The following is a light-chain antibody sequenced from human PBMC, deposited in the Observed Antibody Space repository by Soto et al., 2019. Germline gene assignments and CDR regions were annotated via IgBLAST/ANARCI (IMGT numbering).Light chain of an antibody. J-gene: IGKJ2*01. CDR3: QQVNRYPYT. Sequence: DILLTQSPSFLSASVGDRVTITCRVSQGINNYLVWYQQKPGNAPKLLIYVASTLQSGVPSRLSGSGSGTHFTLTISSLQPEDFATYYCQQVNRYPYTFGQGTKVEIK. CDR2: VAS. CDR1: QGINNY. V-gene: IGKV1-9*01.